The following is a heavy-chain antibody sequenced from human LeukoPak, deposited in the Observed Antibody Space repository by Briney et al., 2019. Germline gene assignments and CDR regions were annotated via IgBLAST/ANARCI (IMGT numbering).Heavy chain of an antibody. CDR2: IYYSGST. V-gene: IGHV4-59*01. CDR1: GGSISSYY. CDR3: ARLYGSGSYYIDY. D-gene: IGHD3-10*01. Sequence: SETLSLTCTVSGGSISSYYWSWIRQPPGKGLEWIGYIYYSGSTNYNPSLKSRVTISVDTSKNQFSLKLSSVTAAGTAVYYCARLYGSGSYYIDYWGQGTLVTVSS. J-gene: IGHJ4*02.